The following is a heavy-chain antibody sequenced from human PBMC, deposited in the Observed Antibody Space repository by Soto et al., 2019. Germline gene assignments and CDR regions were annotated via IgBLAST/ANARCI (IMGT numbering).Heavy chain of an antibody. V-gene: IGHV3-15*01. Sequence: EVQLVESGGGLVKPGGSLRLSCAASGFTFSNAWMSWVRQAPGKGLEWVGRIKSKTDGGTTDYAAPVKGRFTISRDDSKNTLYLQMNSLKTEDTAVYYCTTDLLILGDLIDPRGYWGQGTLVTVSS. D-gene: IGHD3-16*01. CDR2: IKSKTDGGTT. CDR1: GFTFSNAW. J-gene: IGHJ4*02. CDR3: TTDLLILGDLIDPRGY.